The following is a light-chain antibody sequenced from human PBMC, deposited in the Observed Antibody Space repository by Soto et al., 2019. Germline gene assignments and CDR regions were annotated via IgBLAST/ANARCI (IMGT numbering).Light chain of an antibody. Sequence: QSVLTQPASVSGSPGQSITISCTGTSSDFGSYNLVSWYQQHPGKAPKLMIYEVSKRPSGVSNRFSGSKSGNTASLTISGLQAEDEADYYCCLYAGSSTFYVFGTGTKVTVL. CDR2: EVS. CDR3: CLYAGSSTFYV. V-gene: IGLV2-23*02. CDR1: SSDFGSYNL. J-gene: IGLJ1*01.